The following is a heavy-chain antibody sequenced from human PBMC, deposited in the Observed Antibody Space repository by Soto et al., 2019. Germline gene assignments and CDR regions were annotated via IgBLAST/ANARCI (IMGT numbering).Heavy chain of an antibody. CDR3: AKAGGGTAMIVDY. D-gene: IGHD5-18*01. V-gene: IGHV3-30*18. CDR2: ISYDGSNK. CDR1: GFTFSSYG. Sequence: GGSLRLSCAASGFTFSSYGMHWVRQAPGKGLEWVAVISYDGSNKYYADSVKGRFTISRDNSKNTLYLQMNSLRAEDTAVYYCAKAGGGTAMIVDYWGQGSLDTFSS. J-gene: IGHJ4*02.